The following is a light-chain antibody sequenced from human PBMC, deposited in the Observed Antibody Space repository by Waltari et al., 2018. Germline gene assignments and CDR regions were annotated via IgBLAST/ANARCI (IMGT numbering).Light chain of an antibody. V-gene: IGKV1-5*03. CDR1: QSISNW. Sequence: DIQMTQSPSTLSASVGDRVTINCRASQSISNWLAWSQQTPGKAPKLLIYKASTLESGVPSRVSRIVSGTEFTLTISSLQPDDFATDYCQQYNSYSLLTFGGGTKVEIK. CDR2: KAS. J-gene: IGKJ4*01. CDR3: QQYNSYSLLT.